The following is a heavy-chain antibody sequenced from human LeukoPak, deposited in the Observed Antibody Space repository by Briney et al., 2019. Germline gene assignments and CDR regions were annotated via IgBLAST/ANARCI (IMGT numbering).Heavy chain of an antibody. D-gene: IGHD2-2*01. V-gene: IGHV3-7*01. J-gene: IGHJ4*02. Sequence: GGSLRLSCAASGFTFSDNWMTWVRQAPGKGLEWVANINQDGRGRYYVDSVQGRFIISRDNSKNTLYLQMNSLRAEDTAVYYCAKRVGYCTSTNSYALDYWGQGTLVTVSS. CDR1: GFTFSDNW. CDR3: AKRVGYCTSTNSYALDY. CDR2: INQDGRGR.